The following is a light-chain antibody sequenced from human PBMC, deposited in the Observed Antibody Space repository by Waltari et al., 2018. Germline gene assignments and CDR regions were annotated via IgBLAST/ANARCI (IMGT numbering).Light chain of an antibody. J-gene: IGLJ1*01. CDR3: SSYTSSTIPV. V-gene: IGLV2-14*03. Sequence: QSALTQPASVSGSPGQSITIPCTGTSSDVGGYKDVSWYQQHPDKAPKLMLYDVNNRPSGVSNRFPGSKSGNTASLTISSLQAEDEADYYCSSYTSSTIPVFGTGTKVTVL. CDR1: SSDVGGYKD. CDR2: DVN.